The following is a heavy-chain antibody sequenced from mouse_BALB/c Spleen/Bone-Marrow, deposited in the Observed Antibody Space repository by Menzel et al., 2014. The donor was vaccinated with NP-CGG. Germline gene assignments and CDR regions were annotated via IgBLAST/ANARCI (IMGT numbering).Heavy chain of an antibody. D-gene: IGHD2-14*01. CDR1: GFTFSSYG. CDR3: ARPYRYYFDY. CDR2: INSNGGST. Sequence: EVKVEESGGGLVQPGGSLELSCAASGFTFSSYGMSWVRQTPDKRLELVATINSNGGSTYYPDSVKDRFTISRDNAKNTLYLQMSSLKSEDTAMYYCARPYRYYFDYWGQGTTLTVSS. V-gene: IGHV5-6-3*01. J-gene: IGHJ2*01.